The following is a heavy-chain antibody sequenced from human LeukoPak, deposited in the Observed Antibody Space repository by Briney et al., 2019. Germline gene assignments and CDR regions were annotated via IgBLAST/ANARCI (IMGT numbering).Heavy chain of an antibody. Sequence: SETLSLTCTVSGGSISSSSYYWGWIRQPPGKGLEWIGEINHSGSTNYNPSHKSRVTISVDTSKNQFSLKLSSVTAADTAVYYCARGLRRITMIPNDAFDIWGQGTMVTVSS. CDR2: INHSGST. D-gene: IGHD3-22*01. CDR1: GGSISSSSYY. V-gene: IGHV4-39*07. J-gene: IGHJ3*02. CDR3: ARGLRRITMIPNDAFDI.